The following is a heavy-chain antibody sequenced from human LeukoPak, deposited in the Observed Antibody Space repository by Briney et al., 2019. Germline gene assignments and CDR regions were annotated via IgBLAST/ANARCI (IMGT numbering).Heavy chain of an antibody. V-gene: IGHV3-48*03. J-gene: IGHJ4*02. CDR1: GFTFSNYE. Sequence: PGGSLRLSCAASGFTFSNYEMNWVRQAPGKGLEWVSYISSRGGTMNYADSVKGRFTISRDNAKNSLYLQMNSLRAEDTAVYYCARETGYNLTDWGQGTLVTVSS. CDR2: ISSRGGTM. D-gene: IGHD5-24*01. CDR3: ARETGYNLTD.